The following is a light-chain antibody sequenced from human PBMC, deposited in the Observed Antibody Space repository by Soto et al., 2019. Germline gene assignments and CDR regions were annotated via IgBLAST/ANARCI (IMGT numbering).Light chain of an antibody. J-gene: IGKJ1*01. Sequence: AMHLTQSPSSLSASLGDRVIIICRASQGIRNDLGWYQQKPGKAPKLLIYAASSLQSGVPSRFSGSASGTDFTLTISSLQPEDFATYYCLQDYSYPWTFGQGTKVDI. CDR3: LQDYSYPWT. V-gene: IGKV1-6*01. CDR2: AAS. CDR1: QGIRND.